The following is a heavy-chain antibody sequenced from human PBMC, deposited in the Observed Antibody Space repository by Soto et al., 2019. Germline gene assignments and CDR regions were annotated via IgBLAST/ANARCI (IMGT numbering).Heavy chain of an antibody. J-gene: IGHJ6*02. CDR3: AREGQAPYYYYGMDV. V-gene: IGHV1-18*01. CDR2: ISGYNGNT. CDR1: GYSFTTYG. Sequence: ASGKVSCKTSGYSFTTYGISWVRQAPGQGLEWMGWISGYNGNTNYAQNLQGRVTMTTDTSTSTAYMELRSLRSDDTAVYYCAREGQAPYYYYGMDVWGQGSTVTV.